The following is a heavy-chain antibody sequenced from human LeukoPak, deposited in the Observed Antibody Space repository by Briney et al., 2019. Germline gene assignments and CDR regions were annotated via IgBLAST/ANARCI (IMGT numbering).Heavy chain of an antibody. V-gene: IGHV3-21*01. CDR1: GFSFNNYG. Sequence: PGGSLRLSCAASGFSFNNYGMSWVRQAPGKGLKWVSSISSSGTYVYYADSVKGRFTISRDNAKNSLSLQMNSLRADDAAVYYCARASSKQLAGYLPDGFDIWGQGTMVTVSS. CDR3: ARASSKQLAGYLPDGFDI. D-gene: IGHD3-9*01. CDR2: ISSSGTYV. J-gene: IGHJ3*02.